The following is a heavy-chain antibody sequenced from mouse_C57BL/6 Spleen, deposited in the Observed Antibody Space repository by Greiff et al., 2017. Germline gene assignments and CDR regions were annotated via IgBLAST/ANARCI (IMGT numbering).Heavy chain of an antibody. D-gene: IGHD1-1*01. Sequence: VQLQESGPGLVAPSPSLSITCTVSGFSLTSYGVDWVRQSPGKGLEWLGVIWGVGSANYNSARKFRRSISKDNSKSQVFLKMNSLQTDDTDMYYCDSLCSYGNSQAWFADWGQGTLVTVSA. CDR3: DSLCSYGNSQAWFAD. V-gene: IGHV2-6*01. CDR1: GFSLTSYG. CDR2: IWGVGSA. J-gene: IGHJ3*01.